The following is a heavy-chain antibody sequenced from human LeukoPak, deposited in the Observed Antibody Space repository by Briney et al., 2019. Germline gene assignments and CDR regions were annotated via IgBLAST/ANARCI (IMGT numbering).Heavy chain of an antibody. CDR1: GFTFSNFW. J-gene: IGHJ4*02. CDR2: IEADGRTT. CDR3: ARDSPCSSTSCPLFY. Sequence: GSLRLSCAASGFTFSNFWIHWVRQAPGGGLVWVSRIEADGRTTNYAESVKGRFTVSRDNAKDTVGLQMNSLRAEDTAVYYCARDSPCSSTSCPLFYWGQGTLVTVSS. D-gene: IGHD2-2*01. V-gene: IGHV3-74*01.